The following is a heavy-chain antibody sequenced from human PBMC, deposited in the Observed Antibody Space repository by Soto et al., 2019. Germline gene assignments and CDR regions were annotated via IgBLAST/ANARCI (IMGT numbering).Heavy chain of an antibody. CDR1: GFTLNNYA. CDR2: ISGSDGST. V-gene: IGHV3-23*01. CDR3: ASPPRATVTDNIFDF. Sequence: EVQLLESGGGLVQPGGSLRLSCTASGFTLNNYAMRWVRQAPGKGLEWVSVISGSDGSTYYADSVRGRFSISRDSSKKTLYLQMISLRAEDTAVYYCASPPRATVTDNIFDFWGPGTLVTVSS. D-gene: IGHD4-17*01. J-gene: IGHJ4*02.